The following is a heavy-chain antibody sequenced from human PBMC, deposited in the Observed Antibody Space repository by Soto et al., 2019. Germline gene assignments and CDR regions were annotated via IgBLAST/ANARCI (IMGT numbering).Heavy chain of an antibody. CDR3: AKGKEAIFGVVIMSFDY. Sequence: GGSLRLSCAASGFTFSSYAMSWVRQAPGKGLEWVSAISGSGGSTYYADSVKGRFTISRDNSKNTLYLQMNSLRVEDTAVYYCAKGKEAIFGVVIMSFDYWGQGTLVTVSS. D-gene: IGHD3-3*01. CDR1: GFTFSSYA. J-gene: IGHJ4*02. V-gene: IGHV3-23*01. CDR2: ISGSGGST.